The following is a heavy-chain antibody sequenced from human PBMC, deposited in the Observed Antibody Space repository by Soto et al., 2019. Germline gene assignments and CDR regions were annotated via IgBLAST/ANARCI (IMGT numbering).Heavy chain of an antibody. D-gene: IGHD1-1*01. Sequence: QVHLVQSGAEVKKPGASVKVSCQGSGYAFTTYGITWVRQAPGQGLEWMGWISAHNGNTNYAQKLQGRVTVTRDTSTSTAYMELRSLRDDDTAVYYCARGRYGDYWGQGAQVTVSS. CDR3: ARGRYGDY. CDR2: ISAHNGNT. J-gene: IGHJ4*02. CDR1: GYAFTTYG. V-gene: IGHV1-18*01.